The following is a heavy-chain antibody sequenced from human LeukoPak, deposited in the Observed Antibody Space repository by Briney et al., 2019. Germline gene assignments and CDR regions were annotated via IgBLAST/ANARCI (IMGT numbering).Heavy chain of an antibody. CDR1: GGSISSSSYY. V-gene: IGHV4-39*01. J-gene: IGHJ3*02. D-gene: IGHD3-22*01. CDR3: ARRYYYDSSGSSAFDI. Sequence: SETLSLTCTVSGGSISSSSYYWGWIRQPPGKGLEWIGSIYYSGSTHYNPSLKSRVTISVDTSKNQFSLKLSSVTAADTAVYYCARRYYYDSSGSSAFDIWGQGTMVTVSS. CDR2: IYYSGST.